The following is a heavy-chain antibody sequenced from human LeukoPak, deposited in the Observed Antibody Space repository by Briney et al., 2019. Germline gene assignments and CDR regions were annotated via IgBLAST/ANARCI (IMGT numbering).Heavy chain of an antibody. Sequence: ASVKVSCKASGYTFTSYYMHWVRQAPGQGLEWMGIINPSGGSTSYAQKFQGRVTITADESTSTAYMELSSLRSEDTAVYYCASLGYSGYEETRDYWGQGTLVTVSS. D-gene: IGHD5-12*01. CDR3: ASLGYSGYEETRDY. J-gene: IGHJ4*02. CDR1: GYTFTSYY. V-gene: IGHV1-46*01. CDR2: INPSGGST.